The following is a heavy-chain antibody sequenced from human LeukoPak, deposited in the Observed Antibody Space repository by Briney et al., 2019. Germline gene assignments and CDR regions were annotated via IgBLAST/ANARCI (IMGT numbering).Heavy chain of an antibody. CDR2: IIPIFGTA. Sequence: SVKVSCKASGGTFSSYAISWVRQAPGQGLEWMGGIIPIFGTANYAQKFQGRVTITADESTSTAYMELSSLRSEDTAVYYCATGPTGVRYCSGGSCSLDYWGQGTLVTVSS. V-gene: IGHV1-69*01. J-gene: IGHJ4*02. CDR3: ATGPTGVRYCSGGSCSLDY. D-gene: IGHD2-15*01. CDR1: GGTFSSYA.